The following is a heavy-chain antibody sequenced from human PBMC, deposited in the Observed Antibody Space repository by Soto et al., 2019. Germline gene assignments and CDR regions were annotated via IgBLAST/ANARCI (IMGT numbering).Heavy chain of an antibody. D-gene: IGHD6-25*01. J-gene: IGHJ4*02. Sequence: PGGTLRHLCAASGVNFISYAMSWVRKDPGKGLEWGSAISGSGGRTYYADSVKGRFTSSRDNSKNTLYLQMNSLRAEDTAVYYCAEARNSARLQSLLTDYWGQETLVTVSS. CDR1: GVNFISYA. V-gene: IGHV3-23*01. CDR3: AEARNSARLQSLLTDY. CDR2: ISGSGGRT.